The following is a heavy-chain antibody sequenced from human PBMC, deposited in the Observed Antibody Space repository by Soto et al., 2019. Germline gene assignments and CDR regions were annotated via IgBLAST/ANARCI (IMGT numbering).Heavy chain of an antibody. CDR2: ISSDGKNE. J-gene: IGHJ4*02. V-gene: IGHV3-30*04. D-gene: IGHD6-13*01. Sequence: QVQLVESGGGVVQPGRSLRLSCAASGFSFSTYATHWVRQAPGKGLEWVAVISSDGKNEYYADSVKGRFTISRDNSKNTVFLPMNSLRAEDTAVYYCARGSYSSSWYGDYWGQGTLVTVSS. CDR1: GFSFSTYA. CDR3: ARGSYSSSWYGDY.